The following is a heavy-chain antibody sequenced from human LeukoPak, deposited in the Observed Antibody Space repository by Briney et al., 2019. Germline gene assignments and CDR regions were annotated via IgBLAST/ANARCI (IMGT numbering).Heavy chain of an antibody. CDR3: ARLGLVAGTIDY. V-gene: IGHV4-59*08. CDR1: GGSISSYY. J-gene: IGHJ4*02. CDR2: IYYSGST. Sequence: SETLSLTCTVSGGSISSYYWSWIRQPPGKGLKWIGYIYYSGSTNYNPSLKSRVTISVDTSKNQFSLKLSSVTAADTAVYYCARLGLVAGTIDYWGQGTLVTVSS. D-gene: IGHD2-15*01.